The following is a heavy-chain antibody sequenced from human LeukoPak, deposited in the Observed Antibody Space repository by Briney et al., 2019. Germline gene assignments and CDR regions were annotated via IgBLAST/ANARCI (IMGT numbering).Heavy chain of an antibody. CDR1: GHTFIRYY. D-gene: IGHD3-10*01. CDR2: INPNSGGT. V-gene: IGHV1-2*02. CDR3: ARVGDYYGSGVGFEY. Sequence: GASVKVSCKASGHTFIRYYMHWVRQAPGQGLEWMGWINPNSGGTNYAQKFQGTITRNTSRSTAYMDLSSLRSADTAVYYCARVGDYYGSGVGFEYWGQGTLVTVSS. J-gene: IGHJ4*02.